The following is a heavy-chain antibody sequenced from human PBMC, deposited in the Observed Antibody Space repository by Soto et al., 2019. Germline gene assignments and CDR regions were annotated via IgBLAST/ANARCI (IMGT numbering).Heavy chain of an antibody. CDR1: GFTFSSYW. D-gene: IGHD2-15*01. V-gene: IGHV3-74*01. Sequence: EVQLVESGGGLVQPGGSLRLSCAASGFTFSSYWMHWVRQAPGKGLVWVSRINSDGSSTSYAASVKGRFTISRDNAXXAXNXXINSQRAEDTAVYYCSRAGYCSGGSCTHYYYCMDVWGQGTTVTVSS. CDR3: SRAGYCSGGSCTHYYYCMDV. CDR2: INSDGSST. J-gene: IGHJ6*02.